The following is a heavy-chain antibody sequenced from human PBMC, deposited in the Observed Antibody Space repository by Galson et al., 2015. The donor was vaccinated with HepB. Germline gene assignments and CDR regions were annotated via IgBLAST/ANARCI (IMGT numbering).Heavy chain of an antibody. CDR3: ARVLLWFGELFPRPSAFDY. D-gene: IGHD3-10*01. CDR1: GFTFSNYW. Sequence: SLRLSCAASGFTFSNYWMSWVRQAPGKGLEWVANIKQDGSEKYYVDSVKGRFTISRDNAKNSLYLQMNSLRAEDTAVYYCARVLLWFGELFPRPSAFDYWGQGTLVTVSS. CDR2: IKQDGSEK. V-gene: IGHV3-7*03. J-gene: IGHJ4*02.